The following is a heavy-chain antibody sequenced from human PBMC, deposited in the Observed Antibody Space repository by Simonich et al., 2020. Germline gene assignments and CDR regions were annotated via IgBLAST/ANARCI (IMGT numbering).Heavy chain of an antibody. CDR1: GGSISSSSYY. CDR3: ARHAGFAFDI. D-gene: IGHD6-13*01. J-gene: IGHJ3*02. Sequence: QLQLQESGPGLVKPSATLSLTCTVSGGSISSSSYYWGWIRQPPGKGLEWIGSIYYRWSTYYNPSLKSRVTISVETSKNQLSLKRSSVTAADTAVYYCARHAGFAFDIWGQGTMVTVSS. V-gene: IGHV4-39*01. CDR2: IYYRWST.